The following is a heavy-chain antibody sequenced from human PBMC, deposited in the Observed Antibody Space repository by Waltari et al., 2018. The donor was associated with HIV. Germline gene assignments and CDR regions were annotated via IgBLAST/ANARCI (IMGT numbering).Heavy chain of an antibody. CDR1: RGSIGSSNW. V-gene: IGHV4-4*02. CDR2: IFHSGSV. Sequence: QVQLQESGPGLVKPSKTLLLICDVSRGSIGSSNWWAWVRQTPGQGLEWIGEIFHSGSVNYSPSLRSRVTISLDKSKNRFSLKLISVTAEDTAIYYCARGRYCPHWGQGTLVTVSS. J-gene: IGHJ4*02. D-gene: IGHD2-8*02. CDR3: ARGRYCPH.